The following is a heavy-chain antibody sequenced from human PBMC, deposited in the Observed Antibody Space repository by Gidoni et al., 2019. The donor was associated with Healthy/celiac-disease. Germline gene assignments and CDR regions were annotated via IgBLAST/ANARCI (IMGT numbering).Heavy chain of an antibody. J-gene: IGHJ4*02. CDR1: GGTFSSYA. CDR3: ARDLRGVGATRAASDY. V-gene: IGHV1-69*06. D-gene: IGHD1-26*01. CDR2: IIPIFGTA. Sequence: QVQLVQSGAEVKKPGSSVKLSCKASGGTFSSYAISWVRQAPGQGLEWMGGIIPIFGTANYAQKFQGRVTITADKSTSTAYMELSSLRSEDTAVYYCARDLRGVGATRAASDYWGQGTLVTVSS.